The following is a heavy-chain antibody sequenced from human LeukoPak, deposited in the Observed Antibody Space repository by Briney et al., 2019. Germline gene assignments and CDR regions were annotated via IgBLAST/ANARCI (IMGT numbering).Heavy chain of an antibody. V-gene: IGHV3-73*01. Sequence: PGGSLRLSCAASGFTFSGSAMHWLRQASGKGLEWVGRIRSKANSYATAYAASVKGRFTISRDDSKNTAYLQMNSLKTEDAAVYYCTRHEPVDTAMVTDYWGQGTLVTVSS. CDR3: TRHEPVDTAMVTDY. CDR2: IRSKANSYAT. CDR1: GFTFSGSA. D-gene: IGHD5-18*01. J-gene: IGHJ4*02.